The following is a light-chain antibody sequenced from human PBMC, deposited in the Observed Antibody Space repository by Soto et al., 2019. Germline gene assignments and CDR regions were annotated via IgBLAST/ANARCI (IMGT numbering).Light chain of an antibody. V-gene: IGLV2-8*01. CDR2: EVS. Sequence: QSALTQPPSASGSPGQSVTISCTGTSSDVGAYKYVSWYQQYPGKAPKLMIYEVSKRPSGVPDRFSGSKSGNTASLTVSGLQAEDEADYYCTSYVGSNIRVFGGGTKLPVL. CDR1: SSDVGAYKY. J-gene: IGLJ3*02. CDR3: TSYVGSNIRV.